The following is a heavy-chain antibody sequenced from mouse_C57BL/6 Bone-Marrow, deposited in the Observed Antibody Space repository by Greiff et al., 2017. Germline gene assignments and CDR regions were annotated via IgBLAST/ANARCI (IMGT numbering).Heavy chain of an antibody. CDR2: IDPENGDT. D-gene: IGHD2-2*01. Sequence: EVKLQESGAELVRPGASVKLSCTASGFNIKDDYMHWVKQRPEQGLEWIGWIDPENGDTEYASKFQGKATITADTSSNTAYLQLSSLTSEDTAVYYCTTKGYDGGWYFDVWGTGTTVTVSS. V-gene: IGHV14-4*01. CDR3: TTKGYDGGWYFDV. CDR1: GFNIKDDY. J-gene: IGHJ1*03.